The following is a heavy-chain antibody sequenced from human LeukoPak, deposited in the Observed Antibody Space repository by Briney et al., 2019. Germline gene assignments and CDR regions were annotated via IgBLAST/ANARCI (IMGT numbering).Heavy chain of an antibody. CDR3: ARDSSLYYFDY. CDR2: IYTGGTT. D-gene: IGHD6-6*01. CDR1: GFTVTSNH. Sequence: GGSLRLSCAASGFTVTSNHMNWVRQAPGKGLEWVSIIYTGGTTHYADSLKDRFTISRDDSKNTLYLQMNSLRAEDTAVYYCARDSSLYYFDYWGQGTLVTVSS. J-gene: IGHJ4*02. V-gene: IGHV3-66*01.